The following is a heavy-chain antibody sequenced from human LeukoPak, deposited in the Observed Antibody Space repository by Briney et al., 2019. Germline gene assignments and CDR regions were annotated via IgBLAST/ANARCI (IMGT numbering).Heavy chain of an antibody. CDR1: GGSFSGYY. CDR2: INHSGST. CDR3: ARGQLKYDYVWGSYRYDYFDY. Sequence: SETLSLTCAVYGGSFSGYYWSWIRQPPGKGLEWIGEINHSGSTNYNPSLKSRVTISVDTSKNQFSLKLSSVTAADTAVYYCARGQLKYDYVWGSYRYDYFDYWGQGTLVTASS. J-gene: IGHJ4*02. V-gene: IGHV4-34*01. D-gene: IGHD3-16*02.